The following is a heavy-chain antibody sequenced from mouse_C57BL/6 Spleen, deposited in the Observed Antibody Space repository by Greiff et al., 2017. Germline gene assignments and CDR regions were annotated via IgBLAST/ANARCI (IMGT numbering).Heavy chain of an antibody. J-gene: IGHJ1*03. CDR2: IYPGNSDT. CDR3: TRHYYGRSSHWYCDV. D-gene: IGHD1-1*01. V-gene: IGHV1-5*01. Sequence: VQLQQSGTVLARPGASVKMSCKTSGYTFTSYWMHWVKQRPGQGLEWIGAIYPGNSDTSYNQKFKGKAKLTAVTSASTAYMELSSLTNEDSAVYYWTRHYYGRSSHWYCDVWGTGTTGNVSS. CDR1: GYTFTSYW.